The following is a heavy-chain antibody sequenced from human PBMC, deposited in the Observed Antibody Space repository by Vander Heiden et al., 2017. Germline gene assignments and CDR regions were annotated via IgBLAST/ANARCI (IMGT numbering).Heavy chain of an antibody. Sequence: EVQLVESGGGLVKPGGSLRLSCAASGFTFSSYSMNWVRQAPGKGLEWVSSISSSSSYIYYADSVKGRFTSARDNAKNSLYLQMNSLRAEDTAVYYCARDSSKGRRPARGYYYYGMDVWGQGTTVTVSS. CDR3: ARDSSKGRRPARGYYYYGMDV. J-gene: IGHJ6*02. D-gene: IGHD6-25*01. V-gene: IGHV3-21*01. CDR2: ISSSSSYI. CDR1: GFTFSSYS.